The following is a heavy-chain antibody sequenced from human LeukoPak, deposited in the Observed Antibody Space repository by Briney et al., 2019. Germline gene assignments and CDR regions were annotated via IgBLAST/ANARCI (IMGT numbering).Heavy chain of an antibody. CDR2: IIPIFGIA. Sequence: GSSVKVSCKASGGTFSSYAISWVRQAPGQGLEWMGRIIPIFGIANYAQKFQGRVTITADKSTSTAYMELSCLRSEDTAVYYCARGDTMVRGRTDYWGQGTQVTVSS. J-gene: IGHJ4*02. CDR3: ARGDTMVRGRTDY. V-gene: IGHV1-69*04. D-gene: IGHD3-10*01. CDR1: GGTFSSYA.